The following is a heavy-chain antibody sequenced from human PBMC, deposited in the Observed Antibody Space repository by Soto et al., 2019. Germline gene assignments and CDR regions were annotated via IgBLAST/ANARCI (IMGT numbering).Heavy chain of an antibody. V-gene: IGHV3-64*01. J-gene: IGHJ4*02. CDR1: GFTFSSYA. D-gene: IGHD5-12*01. CDR2: ISSNGGST. CDR3: ARSLRGWSSGYDRGYVDY. Sequence: GGSLRLSCAASGFTFSSYAMHWVRQAPGKGLEYVSAISSNGGSTDYENSVKGRFTISRDSSKNTLYLQMGSLRAEDMGGNYCARSLRGWSSGYDRGYVDYWGQGTLVTVSS.